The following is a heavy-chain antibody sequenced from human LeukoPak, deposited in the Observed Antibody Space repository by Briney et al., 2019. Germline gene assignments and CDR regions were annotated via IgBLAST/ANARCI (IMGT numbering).Heavy chain of an antibody. Sequence: ASVKVSCKASGGTLSSYAISWVRQAPGQGLEWMGGIIPIFGTANYAQKFQGRVPITADKSTSTAYMELSSLRSEDTAVYYCARDPTTLLWFGELTQGWFDPWGQGTLVAVSS. CDR3: ARDPTTLLWFGELTQGWFDP. V-gene: IGHV1-69*06. J-gene: IGHJ5*02. CDR1: GGTLSSYA. D-gene: IGHD3-10*01. CDR2: IIPIFGTA.